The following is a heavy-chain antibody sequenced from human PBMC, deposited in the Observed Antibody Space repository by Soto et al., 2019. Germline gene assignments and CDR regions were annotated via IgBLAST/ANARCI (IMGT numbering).Heavy chain of an antibody. CDR2: IYYSGST. J-gene: IGHJ3*02. V-gene: IGHV4-31*03. CDR3: ARSLEKDIVVVPAATDAFDI. Sequence: PSETLSLTCTVSGGSISSGGYYWSWIRQHPGKGLEWIGYIYYSGSTYYNPSLKSRVTISVDTSKNQFSLKLSSVTTADTAVYYCARSLEKDIVVVPAATDAFDIWGQGTMVTVSS. D-gene: IGHD2-2*01. CDR1: GGSISSGGYY.